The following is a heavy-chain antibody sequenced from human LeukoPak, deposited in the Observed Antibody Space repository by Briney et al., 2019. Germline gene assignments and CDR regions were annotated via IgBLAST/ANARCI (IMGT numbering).Heavy chain of an antibody. V-gene: IGHV1-2*02. J-gene: IGHJ4*02. D-gene: IGHD2-15*01. CDR2: INPNTGGT. CDR1: GYTFTAYY. CDR3: AGALCSGGSCYPAPPGIDF. Sequence: ASVKVSCKASGYTFTAYYIHWVRQAPGQGLEWMGWINPNTGGTNYAQNFQGRVTMTGDTSISTASMELSGLRSDDTAVYYCAGALCSGGSCYPAPPGIDFWGQGTLVTVSS.